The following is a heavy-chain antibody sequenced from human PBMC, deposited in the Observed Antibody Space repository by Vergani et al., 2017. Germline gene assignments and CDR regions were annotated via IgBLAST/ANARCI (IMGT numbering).Heavy chain of an antibody. Sequence: EVQLVESGGGLIQPGGSLRLSCAASGFTVSSNYMSWVRQAPGKGLEWVSVIYSGGSTYYADSVKGRFTISRDNSKNTLYLQMNSLRAEDTAVYYCARLFFTAAGTYYMDVWGKATTVTVSS. J-gene: IGHJ6*03. D-gene: IGHD6-13*01. V-gene: IGHV3-53*01. CDR3: ARLFFTAAGTYYMDV. CDR1: GFTVSSNY. CDR2: IYSGGST.